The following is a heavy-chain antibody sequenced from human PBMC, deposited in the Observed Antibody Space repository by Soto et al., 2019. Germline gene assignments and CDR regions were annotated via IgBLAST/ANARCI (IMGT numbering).Heavy chain of an antibody. D-gene: IGHD1-26*01. CDR1: GDSISNTFYY. Sequence: QLQLHESGPGRVRPSETRSLTCNVSGDSISNTFYYWGWIRQPTGKGLEWIGSISYTGSTFYNPAVKSPLSLSMDRSRRQFSLKVASVTASDTAINYCVSESVEHLTCFDYWGQGALVTVSS. V-gene: IGHV4-39*02. CDR3: VSESVEHLTCFDY. J-gene: IGHJ4*02. CDR2: ISYTGST.